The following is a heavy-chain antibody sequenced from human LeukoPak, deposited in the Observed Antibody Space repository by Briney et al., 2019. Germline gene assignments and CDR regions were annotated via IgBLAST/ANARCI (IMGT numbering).Heavy chain of an antibody. Sequence: PGGSLRLSCTASGFTFSGYYMSWIRQAPGKGLEWVANIKQDARETFYLDSVKGRFTISRDDAKHSLYLQVNSLRVGDTAVYYCAREAVVGGVDDAFDIWGQGTMVTVSS. CDR2: IKQDARET. CDR3: AREAVVGGVDDAFDI. J-gene: IGHJ3*02. CDR1: GFTFSGYY. V-gene: IGHV3-7*01. D-gene: IGHD1-26*01.